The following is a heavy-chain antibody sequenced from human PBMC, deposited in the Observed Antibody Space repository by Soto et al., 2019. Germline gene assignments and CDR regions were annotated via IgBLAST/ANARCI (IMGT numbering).Heavy chain of an antibody. CDR3: VRDRGQPAALDI. D-gene: IGHD1-1*01. Sequence: EVQLVESGGGLVQPGGSLRLSCAASEFTFNVYWVHWVRQAPGKGLVWVAHMNRDGTNIKYADSVKGRFTISRDHAKNAPSLEMSMLRVEETAVYYCVRDRGQPAALDIWGKWTVVTVSA. CDR2: MNRDGTNI. J-gene: IGHJ3*02. CDR1: EFTFNVYW. V-gene: IGHV3-74*03.